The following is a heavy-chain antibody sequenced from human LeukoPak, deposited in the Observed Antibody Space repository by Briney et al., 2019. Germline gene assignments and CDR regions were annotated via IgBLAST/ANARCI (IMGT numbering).Heavy chain of an antibody. V-gene: IGHV4-4*09. D-gene: IGHD6-13*01. CDR2: IYSGGNT. CDR3: ARAVGLSAAAGLFDY. Sequence: SETLSLTCTVSGGSISSYFWSWIRQPPGRRLEWIGYIYSGGNTNYSPSLRGRVTFSVDTSKNQFSLKLRSVTAADTAVYYCARAVGLSAAAGLFDYWGQGTLVTVSS. CDR1: GGSISSYF. J-gene: IGHJ4*02.